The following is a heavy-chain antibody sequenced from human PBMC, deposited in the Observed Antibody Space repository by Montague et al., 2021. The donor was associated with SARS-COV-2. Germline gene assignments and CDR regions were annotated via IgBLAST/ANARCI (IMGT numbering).Heavy chain of an antibody. CDR3: ARHANRDWCYFDY. Sequence: SETLSLTCSVSGGSISSSYWSWIRQPPGTGLEWIGYIYHYGSAKYSSSLNSRVTIPVDTSKNQFSLKLSSVTAVDTAVYYCARHANRDWCYFDYWGQGTMVTVSS. V-gene: IGHV4-59*08. CDR1: GGSISSSY. CDR2: IYHYGSA. J-gene: IGHJ4*02. D-gene: IGHD7-27*01.